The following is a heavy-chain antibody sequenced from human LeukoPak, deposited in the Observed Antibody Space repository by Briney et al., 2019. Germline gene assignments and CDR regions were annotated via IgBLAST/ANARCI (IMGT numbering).Heavy chain of an antibody. CDR3: ARGYSSSWYINWFDP. V-gene: IGHV4-38-2*02. J-gene: IGHJ5*02. D-gene: IGHD6-13*01. Sequence: PSETLSLTCTVSGYSISSGYFWGWIRPPPGKGLEWLGSIYHSGSTYCNPSLKSRVTISVDTSKNQFSLKLTSATAADTAVYYCARGYSSSWYINWFDPWGQGTLVTVSS. CDR2: IYHSGST. CDR1: GYSISSGYF.